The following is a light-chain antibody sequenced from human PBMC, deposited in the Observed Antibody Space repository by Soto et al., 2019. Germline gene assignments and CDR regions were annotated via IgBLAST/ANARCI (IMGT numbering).Light chain of an antibody. CDR1: RSDIGDSNF. J-gene: IGLJ1*01. CDR3: ASFRRGTILG. CDR2: EVN. V-gene: IGLV2-14*01. Sequence: QSVRTQPASVSGSPGQSVTISCTGPRSDIGDSNFISWYQHSPGKAPRLLIYEVNNRPSGVSKRFSGSKAGNTASLTISGLLDDCEAGYFGASFRRGTILGFGSGTKVTVL.